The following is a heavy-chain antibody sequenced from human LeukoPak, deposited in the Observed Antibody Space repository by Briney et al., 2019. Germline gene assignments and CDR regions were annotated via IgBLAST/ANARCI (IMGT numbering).Heavy chain of an antibody. D-gene: IGHD2-15*01. Sequence: EASVKVSCKASGYTSTSYDINWVRQATGQGLEWMGWMNPNSGNTGYAQKFQGRVTMTRNTSISTAYMELSSLRSEDTAVYYCARTYCSGGSCLSWFDPWGQGTLVTVSS. CDR2: MNPNSGNT. V-gene: IGHV1-8*01. CDR3: ARTYCSGGSCLSWFDP. CDR1: GYTSTSYD. J-gene: IGHJ5*02.